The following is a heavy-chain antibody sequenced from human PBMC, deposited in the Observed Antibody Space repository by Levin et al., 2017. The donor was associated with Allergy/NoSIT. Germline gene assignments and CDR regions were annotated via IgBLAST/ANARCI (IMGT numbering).Heavy chain of an antibody. J-gene: IGHJ4*02. D-gene: IGHD3-22*01. V-gene: IGHV4-39*01. CDR2: LYSGGST. CDR1: SGSINSDSFY. Sequence: SETLSLTCTVSSGSINSDSFYWAWIRQPPGKGLEWIGNLYSGGSTSYNPSLNNRVTISVDTSKNQFSLKLNSVTAADTALYFCARRRPLDVDYHDGRGRVYYFDSWGQGTLVTVSS. CDR3: ARRRPLDVDYHDGRGRVYYFDS.